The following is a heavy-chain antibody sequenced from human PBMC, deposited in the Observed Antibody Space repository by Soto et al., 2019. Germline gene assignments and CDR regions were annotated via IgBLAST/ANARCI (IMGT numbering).Heavy chain of an antibody. CDR1: GFTFSSYA. J-gene: IGHJ4*02. Sequence: DVQLLESGGGLVQPEGSLRLSCAASGFTFSSYAMGWGRQGPGKGLEWVAVVSIGGSTQYADPVRGRVTISRDNSKNTLSLQMNSLTAEDTAVYFCAKRRGAGGHFDYWGQGALVTVSS. V-gene: IGHV3-23*01. CDR2: VSIGGST. CDR3: AKRRGAGGHFDY. D-gene: IGHD2-15*01.